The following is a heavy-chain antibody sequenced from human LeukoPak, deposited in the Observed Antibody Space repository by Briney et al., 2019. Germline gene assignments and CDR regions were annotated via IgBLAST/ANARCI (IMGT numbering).Heavy chain of an antibody. CDR1: GYTFTGYY. J-gene: IGHJ4*02. V-gene: IGHV1-2*02. CDR2: INPNSGGT. CDR3: ARDLEVTTAFDY. Sequence: ASVKVSCKASGYTFTGYYMHWVRQAPGQGLEWMGWINPNSGGTNYAQKFQGRVTMTRDTSISTAYMELSRLRSDDTAAYYCARDLEVTTAFDYWGQGTLVTVSS. D-gene: IGHD4-17*01.